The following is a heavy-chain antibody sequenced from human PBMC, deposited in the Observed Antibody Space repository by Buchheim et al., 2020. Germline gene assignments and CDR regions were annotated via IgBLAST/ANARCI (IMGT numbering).Heavy chain of an antibody. CDR1: GFSLGASGVC. D-gene: IGHD6-13*01. V-gene: IGHV2-70*15. J-gene: IGHJ4*02. CDR2: IDWDDDK. Sequence: QVTLRESGPALVKPTQTLTLTCTFSGFSLGASGVCVSWIRQPPGKALEWLARIDWDDDKYYSTSLKTRLTISKDTSKNQVYLTMTNMDPVDTATYYCARNAGNNYYFDYWGQGTL. CDR3: ARNAGNNYYFDY.